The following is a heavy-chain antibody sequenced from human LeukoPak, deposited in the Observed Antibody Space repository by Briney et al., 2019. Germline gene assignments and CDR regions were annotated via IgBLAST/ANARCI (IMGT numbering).Heavy chain of an antibody. CDR1: GFTFSSYS. Sequence: GGSLRLSCAASGFTFSSYSMNWVRQAPGKALEWVASISSSSSYIYYADSAKGRFTISRDNARNSLYLQMNSLRAEDTAVYYCARGHPYYDSSGYYPGDWGQGTLVTVSS. CDR3: ARGHPYYDSSGYYPGD. D-gene: IGHD3-22*01. V-gene: IGHV3-21*01. CDR2: ISSSSSYI. J-gene: IGHJ4*02.